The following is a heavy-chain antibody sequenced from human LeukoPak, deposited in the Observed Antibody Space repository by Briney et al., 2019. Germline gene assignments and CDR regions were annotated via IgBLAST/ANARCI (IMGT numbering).Heavy chain of an antibody. D-gene: IGHD3-22*01. CDR2: ISGSGGST. Sequence: GGSLRLSCAASGFTFSSYGMSWVRQAPGKGLEWVSAISGSGGSTYYADSVKGRFTISRDNSKNTLYLQMNSLRAEDTAVYYCARGTSSGYFQLYFDYWGQGTLVTVSS. CDR3: ARGTSSGYFQLYFDY. J-gene: IGHJ4*02. V-gene: IGHV3-23*01. CDR1: GFTFSSYG.